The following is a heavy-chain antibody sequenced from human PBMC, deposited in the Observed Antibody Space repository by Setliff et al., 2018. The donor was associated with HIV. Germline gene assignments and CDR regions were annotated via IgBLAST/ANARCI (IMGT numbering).Heavy chain of an antibody. D-gene: IGHD2-8*01. J-gene: IGHJ3*02. CDR2: IIPNSAGT. CDR1: GYTFTGYF. CDR3: ATKVYCTNGVCLDAFDI. V-gene: IGHV1-2*06. Sequence: ASVKVSCKASGYTFTGYFIHWVRQAPGQGLEWMGRIIPNSAGTNYAQKFQGRVTMTRDTSISTAYMELSRLRSDDTAVYYCATKVYCTNGVCLDAFDIWGQGTRVTV.